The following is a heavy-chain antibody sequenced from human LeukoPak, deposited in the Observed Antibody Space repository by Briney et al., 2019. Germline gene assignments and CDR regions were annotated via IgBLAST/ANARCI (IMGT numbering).Heavy chain of an antibody. J-gene: IGHJ4*02. D-gene: IGHD6-19*01. CDR1: GTSITSYY. Sequence: PSETLSLTCTVSGTSITSYYWNWIRQAPGQGPEWIGYGHYSGSIKHNPPLKSRVTISVDTSKNQFSLRLSSVTAADTAVYYCARVAYSSGSYYFDYWGQGTLVTVSS. CDR2: GHYSGSI. CDR3: ARVAYSSGSYYFDY. V-gene: IGHV4-59*08.